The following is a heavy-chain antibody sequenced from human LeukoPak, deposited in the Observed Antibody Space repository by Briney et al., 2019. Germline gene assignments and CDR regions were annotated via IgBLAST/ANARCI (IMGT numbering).Heavy chain of an antibody. CDR3: AKDQEERPYYFDY. D-gene: IGHD1-1*01. CDR1: GFTFSSYA. Sequence: GGSLRLPCAASGFTFSSYAMSWVRQAPGKGLEWVSAISGSGGSTYYADSVKGRFTISRDNSKSTLYLQMNSLRAEDTAVYYCAKDQEERPYYFDYWGQGTLVTVSS. J-gene: IGHJ4*02. V-gene: IGHV3-23*01. CDR2: ISGSGGST.